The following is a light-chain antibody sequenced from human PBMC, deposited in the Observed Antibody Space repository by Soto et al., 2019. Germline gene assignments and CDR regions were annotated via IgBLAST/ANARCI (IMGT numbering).Light chain of an antibody. CDR3: QQYNTWLWT. CDR1: QSVNAN. CDR2: GAS. Sequence: EVVMTQSPATLSVSPGERATLSCRASQSVNANLAWYQQKPGQAPRLHMHGASNRATGIPARFSGSGFGTEFILTISSLQSEDFAVYYCQQYNTWLWTFGQGTKV. J-gene: IGKJ1*01. V-gene: IGKV3-15*01.